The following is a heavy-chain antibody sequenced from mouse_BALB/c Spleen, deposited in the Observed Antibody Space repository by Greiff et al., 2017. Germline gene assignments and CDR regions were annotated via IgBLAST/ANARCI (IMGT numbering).Heavy chain of an antibody. V-gene: IGHV1-82*01. J-gene: IGHJ4*01. Sequence: VQLQQSGPELVKPGASVKISCKASGYAFSSSWMNWVKQRPGQGLEWIGRIYPGDGDTNYNGKFKSKATLTADKSSSTAYMQLSSLTSVDSAVYFCAIDSSYAMDYWGQGTSVTVSS. CDR3: AIDSSYAMDY. CDR1: GYAFSSSW. CDR2: IYPGDGDT. D-gene: IGHD3-2*01.